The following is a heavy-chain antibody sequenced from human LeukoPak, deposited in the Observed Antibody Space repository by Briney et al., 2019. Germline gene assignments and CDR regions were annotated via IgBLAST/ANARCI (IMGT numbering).Heavy chain of an antibody. CDR3: ARDAKRFYAANWFDP. J-gene: IGHJ5*02. CDR2: IFYGGST. D-gene: IGHD2/OR15-2a*01. CDR1: GGSIYSSNSY. V-gene: IGHV4-39*07. Sequence: SETLSLTCTVSGGSIYSSNSYWAWIRQSPGQGLEWIGSIFYGGSTFYNPFLKRRATISVDTSKNQFSLNLTSVTAADTAVYYCARDAKRFYAANWFDPWGQGTPVTVSS.